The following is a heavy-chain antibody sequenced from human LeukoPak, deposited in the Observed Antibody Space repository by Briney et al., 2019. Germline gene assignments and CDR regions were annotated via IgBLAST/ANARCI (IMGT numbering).Heavy chain of an antibody. Sequence: GGSLRLTCAASGFTFSNYAMTWVRQAPGRGLEWVSSISGSGGSTYYADSVKGRFTISRDNSKNTLYLQMYSLRAEDTAVYYCAKVEGASKASVYWGQGALVTVSS. CDR1: GFTFSNYA. CDR3: AKVEGASKASVY. D-gene: IGHD1-1*01. V-gene: IGHV3-23*01. J-gene: IGHJ4*02. CDR2: ISGSGGST.